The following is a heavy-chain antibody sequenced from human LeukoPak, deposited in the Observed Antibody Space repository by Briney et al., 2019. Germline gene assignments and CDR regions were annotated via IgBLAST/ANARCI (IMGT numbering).Heavy chain of an antibody. D-gene: IGHD2-21*01. CDR3: ATGLWTFGS. J-gene: IGHJ4*02. CDR2: IKQDGSEK. V-gene: IGHV3-7*03. Sequence: GGSLRLSCSASGFTFSTYWMSWVRQAPGKGLEWVANIKQDGSEKNYVGFVKGRFTISRDNAKNSLFLQMNSLRAEDTAVYHCATGLWTFGSWGQGTLVTVSS. CDR1: GFTFSTYW.